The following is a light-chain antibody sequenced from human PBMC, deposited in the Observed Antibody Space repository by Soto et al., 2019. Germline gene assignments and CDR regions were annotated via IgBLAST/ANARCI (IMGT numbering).Light chain of an antibody. Sequence: EIVLTQSPATLSLSPGERATLSCRASQSVSSYLAWYQQKPGQAPRLLIYDASNRATGIPARFSGSGSGTDLTLTISSLEPEDFAVYYCQQRSNWLPLTFRGGTKVEIK. CDR1: QSVSSY. CDR2: DAS. J-gene: IGKJ4*01. CDR3: QQRSNWLPLT. V-gene: IGKV3-11*01.